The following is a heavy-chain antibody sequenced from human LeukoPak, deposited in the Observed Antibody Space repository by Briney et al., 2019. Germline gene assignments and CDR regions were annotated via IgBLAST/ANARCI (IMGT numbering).Heavy chain of an antibody. J-gene: IGHJ4*02. V-gene: IGHV4-34*01. Sequence: SETLSLSCAVYGGSFSGYYWSWIRQPPGKGLEWIGEINHSGSTNYNPSLKSRVTISVDTSKNQFSLKLSSVTAADTAVYYCARGRGVIDYWGQGTLVTVSS. CDR3: ARGRGVIDY. D-gene: IGHD3-10*01. CDR2: INHSGST. CDR1: GGSFSGYY.